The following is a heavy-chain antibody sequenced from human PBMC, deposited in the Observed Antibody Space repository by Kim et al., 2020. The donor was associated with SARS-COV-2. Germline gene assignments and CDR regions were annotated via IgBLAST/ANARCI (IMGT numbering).Heavy chain of an antibody. D-gene: IGHD6-13*01. V-gene: IGHV3-23*01. CDR3: ANGRAATRLGFDY. J-gene: IGHJ4*02. Sequence: GGSLRLSCAASGFTFSSYVMSWVRQAPGKGLEWVSAISGSGGSTYYADSVKGRFTISRDNSKNTLYLQMNSLRAEDTAVYYCANGRAATRLGFDYWGQGTLVTVSS. CDR1: GFTFSSYV. CDR2: ISGSGGST.